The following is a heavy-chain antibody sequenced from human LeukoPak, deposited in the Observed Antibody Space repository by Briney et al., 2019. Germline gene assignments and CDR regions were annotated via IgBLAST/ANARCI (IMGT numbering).Heavy chain of an antibody. CDR3: AKGDTGSYEGALDS. J-gene: IGHJ5*01. CDR2: INNIGGGT. CDR1: GFTFSSYA. D-gene: IGHD1-26*01. Sequence: GGSLRLSCAASGFTFSSYAMSWLRQAPGKGLEWVSTINNIGGGTYYADSVKGLFTISRDTSKNTLYLQMNSLRAEDTAVYYCAKGDTGSYEGALDSWGQGTLVTVSS. V-gene: IGHV3-23*01.